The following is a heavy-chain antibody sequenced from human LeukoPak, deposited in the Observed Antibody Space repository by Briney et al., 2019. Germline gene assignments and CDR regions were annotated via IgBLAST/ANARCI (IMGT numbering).Heavy chain of an antibody. V-gene: IGHV5-51*01. Sequence: GESLKISCKGSGYSFTSYWIGWVRQMPGKGLEWMGIIYPGDSDTRHSPSFQGQVTISADKSISTAYLQWSSLKASDTAMYYCARLYYYYDSSGYPTSTYFDYWGQGTLVTVSS. CDR1: GYSFTSYW. CDR3: ARLYYYYDSSGYPTSTYFDY. D-gene: IGHD3-22*01. J-gene: IGHJ4*02. CDR2: IYPGDSDT.